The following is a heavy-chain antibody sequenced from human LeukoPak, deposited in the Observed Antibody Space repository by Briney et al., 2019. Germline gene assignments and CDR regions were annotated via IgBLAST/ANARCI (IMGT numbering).Heavy chain of an antibody. Sequence: KAGGSLRLSCAASGFTFSSYAMSWVRQAPGKGLEWVSAISGSGGSTYYADSVKGRFTISRDNSKNTLFLQMNSLRAEDTAVYYCAKDQMYYYGMDVWGQGTTVTVSS. J-gene: IGHJ6*02. CDR1: GFTFSSYA. V-gene: IGHV3-23*01. CDR3: AKDQMYYYGMDV. CDR2: ISGSGGST.